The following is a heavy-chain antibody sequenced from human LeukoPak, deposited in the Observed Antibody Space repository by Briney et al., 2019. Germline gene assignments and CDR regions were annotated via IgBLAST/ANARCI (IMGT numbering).Heavy chain of an antibody. J-gene: IGHJ4*02. CDR3: AKDLTGYRLYHDY. CDR1: GFTFSDYA. Sequence: GGSLRLSCAASGFTFSDYAMHWVRQAPGKGLEWVAVISSDGGNKYSVDSVKGRFTITRDNSKNTLYLQMNSLRPEDTAVYYCAKDLTGYRLYHDYWGQGTLVTVSS. D-gene: IGHD5-18*01. CDR2: ISSDGGNK. V-gene: IGHV3-30*18.